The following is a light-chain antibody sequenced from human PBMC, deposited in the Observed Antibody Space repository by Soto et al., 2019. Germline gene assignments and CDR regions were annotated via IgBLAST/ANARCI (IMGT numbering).Light chain of an antibody. J-gene: IGKJ3*01. Sequence: EIVLTQSPGTLSLSPGERATLSCRASQSVSSTYLAWYQQKPGQAPRLLIYDASSRSTGIPDRFSGSGSGTDFTLTISKLEPEDFAVYYCQHYGNSPGLFTLGPGTKVDIK. CDR1: QSVSSTY. CDR2: DAS. CDR3: QHYGNSPGLFT. V-gene: IGKV3-20*01.